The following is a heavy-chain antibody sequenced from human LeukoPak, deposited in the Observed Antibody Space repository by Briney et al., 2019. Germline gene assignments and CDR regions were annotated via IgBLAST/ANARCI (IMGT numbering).Heavy chain of an antibody. D-gene: IGHD6-19*01. CDR2: SYYIGRT. CDR1: GGSISSSSYY. V-gene: IGHV4-39*07. J-gene: IGHJ4*02. CDR3: ARAGVTVAAMGY. Sequence: KPSETLSLTCAVSGGSISSSSYYWGWVPQPPGKGRVWIGSSYYIGRTYYNASLKSRDTIPVDTSKNQFSLKLSSLTAADTAVYYCARAGVTVAAMGYWGQGTLVTVSS.